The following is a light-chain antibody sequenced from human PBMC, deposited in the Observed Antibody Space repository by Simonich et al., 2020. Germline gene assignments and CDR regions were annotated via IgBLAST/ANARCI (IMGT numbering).Light chain of an antibody. Sequence: QSVLTQPPSVSGAPGQRVTISCTGSSSNIGAGYDVHWYQQHPGTAPKLPIYVTSNRPSGVPDRFSGSKSGTSASLAITGLQAEDEADYYCQSYDSSLSGSVFGGGTKLTVL. CDR2: VTS. J-gene: IGLJ3*02. CDR3: QSYDSSLSGSV. V-gene: IGLV1-40*01. CDR1: SSNIGAGYD.